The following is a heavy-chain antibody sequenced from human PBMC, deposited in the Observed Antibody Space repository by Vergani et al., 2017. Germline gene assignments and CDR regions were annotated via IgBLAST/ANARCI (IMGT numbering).Heavy chain of an antibody. J-gene: IGHJ6*02. Sequence: QLQLQESGPGLVKPSETLSLTCTVSGGSISSSSYYWGWIRQPPGKGLEWIGSIYYSGSTYYNPSLKSRVTISVDTSKNQFSLKLSSVTAADTAVYYCARGLLGYCSSTSCYTAVQGRDGMDVWGQGTTVTVSS. CDR3: ARGLLGYCSSTSCYTAVQGRDGMDV. D-gene: IGHD2-2*02. CDR1: GGSISSSSYY. CDR2: IYYSGST. V-gene: IGHV4-39*01.